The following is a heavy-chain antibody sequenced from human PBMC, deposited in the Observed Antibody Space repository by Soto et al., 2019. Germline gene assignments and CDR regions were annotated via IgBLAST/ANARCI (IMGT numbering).Heavy chain of an antibody. V-gene: IGHV1-24*01. CDR2: FDPEDGET. CDR1: GYTLTELS. Sequence: QVQLVQSGAEVKKPGASVKVSCKVSGYTLTELSMHWVRQAPGKGLEWMGGFDPEDGETIYAQKFQGRVTMTEDTSTDTAYMELSSLRSEDTAVYYCAMSQRSYYYDSSGSYQYDYWGQGTLVTVSS. D-gene: IGHD3-22*01. J-gene: IGHJ4*02. CDR3: AMSQRSYYYDSSGSYQYDY.